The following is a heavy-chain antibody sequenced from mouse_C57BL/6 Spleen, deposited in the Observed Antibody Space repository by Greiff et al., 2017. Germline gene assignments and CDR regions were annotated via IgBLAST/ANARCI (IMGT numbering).Heavy chain of an antibody. J-gene: IGHJ1*03. V-gene: IGHV1-50*01. Sequence: QVQLQQPGAELVKPGASVKLSCKASGYTFTSYWMQWVKQRPGQGLEWIGEIDPSDSYTNYNQKFKGKATLTVDASSSTAYMQHSSLTSEDSAVYYCARGGLPWYFDVWGTGTTVTVSS. CDR1: GYTFTSYW. D-gene: IGHD2-2*01. CDR2: IDPSDSYT. CDR3: ARGGLPWYFDV.